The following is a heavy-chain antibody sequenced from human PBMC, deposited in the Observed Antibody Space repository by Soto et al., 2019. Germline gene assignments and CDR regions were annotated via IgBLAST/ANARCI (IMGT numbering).Heavy chain of an antibody. D-gene: IGHD1-1*01. CDR2: IRENGGEQ. J-gene: IGHJ4*02. CDR1: GFTFGVYS. Sequence: GGSLRLSCVASGFTFGVYSMSWVRRAPGKGLEWVANIRENGGEQNYVDSVKGRFTISRDNTKNSLHLQMNNLRAEDTAVYYCARGGGRLERWGQGTLVTVSS. V-gene: IGHV3-7*05. CDR3: ARGGGRLER.